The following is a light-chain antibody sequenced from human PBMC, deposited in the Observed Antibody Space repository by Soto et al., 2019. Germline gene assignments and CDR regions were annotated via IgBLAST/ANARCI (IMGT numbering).Light chain of an antibody. J-gene: IGKJ5*01. Sequence: EIVMQSPATLSVSPGEGATLSWRASQSLSSSLAWYQQKPGQAPRLLIYGASTRATGIPARFSGSGSGTEFTLTISSLQSEDFAVYYCQQYKNWPPITFGQGTRLEI. CDR2: GAS. V-gene: IGKV3-15*01. CDR3: QQYKNWPPIT. CDR1: QSLSSS.